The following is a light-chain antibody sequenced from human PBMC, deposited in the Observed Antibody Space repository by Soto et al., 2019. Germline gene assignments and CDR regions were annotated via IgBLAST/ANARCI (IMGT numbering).Light chain of an antibody. CDR3: CSYAGSSTPV. CDR1: SSDVGSYNL. Sequence: QSALTQPASVSGSPGQSITISGTGTSSDVGSYNLVSWYQQHPGEAPKLMIYEGSKRPSGVSNRFSGSKSGNTASLTISGLQAEDEADYYCCSYAGSSTPVFGGGTKLTVL. CDR2: EGS. J-gene: IGLJ2*01. V-gene: IGLV2-23*01.